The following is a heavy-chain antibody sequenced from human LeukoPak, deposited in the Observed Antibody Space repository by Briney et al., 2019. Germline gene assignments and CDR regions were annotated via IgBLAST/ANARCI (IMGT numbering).Heavy chain of an antibody. V-gene: IGHV4-59*01. D-gene: IGHD3/OR15-3a*01. CDR2: IYYSGST. CDR3: ARDAPLWTGNFDY. J-gene: IGHJ4*02. CDR1: GGSISSYY. Sequence: SETLSLTCTVSGGSISSYYWSWIRQPPGKGLEWIGYIYYSGSTNYNPSLKSRVTISVDTSKNQFSLKLSSVTAADTAVYYCARDAPLWTGNFDYWGQGTLVTVSS.